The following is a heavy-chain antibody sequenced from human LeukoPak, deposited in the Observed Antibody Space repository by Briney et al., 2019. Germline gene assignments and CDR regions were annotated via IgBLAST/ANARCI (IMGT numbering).Heavy chain of an antibody. CDR3: ARHALATVTDPSLDY. D-gene: IGHD2-21*02. J-gene: IGHJ4*02. CDR1: GGSISTPGYY. CDR2: LYHSGST. Sequence: SETLSLTCTVSGGSISTPGYYWGWIRQPPGKGLEWIGSLYHSGSTYYKPSLKSRATISADKSKNQCSLKLRSVTAADTAVYYCARHALATVTDPSLDYWGQGTLVTVSS. V-gene: IGHV4-39*01.